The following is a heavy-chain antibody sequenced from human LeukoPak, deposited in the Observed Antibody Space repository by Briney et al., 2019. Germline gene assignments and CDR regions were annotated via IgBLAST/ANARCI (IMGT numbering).Heavy chain of an antibody. CDR3: AEVPRAAIFPYDDAFDI. CDR1: GFTFSSYA. CDR2: ISGSGGST. D-gene: IGHD2-2*01. Sequence: GGSLRLSCAASGFTFSSYAMSWVRQAPGKGLEWVSAISGSGGSTYYADSVKGRFTISRDNSKNTLYLQMNSLRAEDTAVYYCAEVPRAAIFPYDDAFDIWGQGTMVTVSS. V-gene: IGHV3-23*01. J-gene: IGHJ3*02.